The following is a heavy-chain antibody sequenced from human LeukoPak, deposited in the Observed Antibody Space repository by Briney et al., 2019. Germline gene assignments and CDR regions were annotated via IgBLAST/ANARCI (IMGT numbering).Heavy chain of an antibody. CDR1: GYPFTSYG. CDR2: ISAYNGNT. CDR3: ARDLEAYYDILTGYSRPGGYYYGMDV. V-gene: IGHV1-18*01. Sequence: ASVKVSCKASGYPFTSYGISWVRQAPGQGLEWMGWISAYNGNTNYAQKLQGRVTMTTDTSTSTAYMELRSLRSDDTAVYYCARDLEAYYDILTGYSRPGGYYYGMDVWGQGTTVTVSS. J-gene: IGHJ6*02. D-gene: IGHD3-9*01.